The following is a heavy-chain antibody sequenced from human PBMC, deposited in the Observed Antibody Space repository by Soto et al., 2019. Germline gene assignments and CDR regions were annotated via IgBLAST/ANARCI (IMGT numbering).Heavy chain of an antibody. CDR1: GFTFSSYA. CDR3: AKGGLLWFGELLVYFDY. CDR2: ISGSGGST. J-gene: IGHJ4*02. V-gene: IGHV3-23*01. Sequence: EVQLLESGGGLVQPGGSLRLSCAASGFTFSSYAMSWVRQAPGKGLEWVSAISGSGGSTYYADSVKGRFTISRDNSKNTLYLQMNSLRAEDTAVYYCAKGGLLWFGELLVYFDYWGQGTLVTVSS. D-gene: IGHD3-10*01.